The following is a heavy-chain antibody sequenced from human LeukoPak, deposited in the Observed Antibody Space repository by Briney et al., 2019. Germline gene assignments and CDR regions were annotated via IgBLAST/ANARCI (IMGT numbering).Heavy chain of an antibody. D-gene: IGHD5-18*01. CDR3: ARDQGLTAPPPYGLDV. J-gene: IGHJ6*02. Sequence: GASVKVSCKTSGGTFSTSAITWVRQAPGQGLEWMGRIIPVLNITTYAQRFQGRVTITADTSTSTVYMELSSLRSEETAVYYCARDQGLTAPPPYGLDVWGQGTTVIVCS. CDR2: IIPVLNIT. CDR1: GGTFSTSA. V-gene: IGHV1-69*04.